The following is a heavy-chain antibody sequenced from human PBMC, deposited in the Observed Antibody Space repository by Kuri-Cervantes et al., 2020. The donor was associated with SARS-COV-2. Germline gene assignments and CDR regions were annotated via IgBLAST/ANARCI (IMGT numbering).Heavy chain of an antibody. CDR1: GFTFSSYW. D-gene: IGHD2-15*01. J-gene: IGHJ4*02. Sequence: GESLKISCAASGFTFSSYWMSWVHQAPGKGLEWVANIKQDGSEKYYVDSVKGRFTISRDNAKNSLYLQMNSLRAEDTAVYYCASSLIERLLPFYWGQGTLVTVSS. V-gene: IGHV3-7*01. CDR2: IKQDGSEK. CDR3: ASSLIERLLPFY.